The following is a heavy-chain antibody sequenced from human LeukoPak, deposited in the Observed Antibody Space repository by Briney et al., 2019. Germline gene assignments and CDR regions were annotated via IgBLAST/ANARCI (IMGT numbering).Heavy chain of an antibody. CDR3: AREGSGWYGNFDY. V-gene: IGHV1-2*02. CDR2: INPDIDGT. J-gene: IGHJ4*02. D-gene: IGHD6-19*01. CDR1: AYTFTGYY. Sequence: ASVKVSCKASAYTFTGYYMHWVRQAPGQGLEWMGWINPDIDGTNYAQKFQGRVTMTRDTSISTAYMEVSRLRSDDTAVYYCAREGSGWYGNFDYWGQGTLVTVSS.